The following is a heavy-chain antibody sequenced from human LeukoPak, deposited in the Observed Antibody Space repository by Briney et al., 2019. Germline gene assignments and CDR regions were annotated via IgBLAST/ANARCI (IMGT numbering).Heavy chain of an antibody. CDR1: GGSISNYY. Sequence: PSETLCLTCTVSGGSISNYYWSWIRQPPGKGLEWIGYIYNSGHTNYNPSLKSRVSISEDTSKNQLSLKLSSVTAADTAVYYCARAAVTTSRYFLHWGAGTLVTVSS. V-gene: IGHV4-59*01. CDR2: IYNSGHT. J-gene: IGHJ1*01. CDR3: ARAAVTTSRYFLH. D-gene: IGHD4-17*01.